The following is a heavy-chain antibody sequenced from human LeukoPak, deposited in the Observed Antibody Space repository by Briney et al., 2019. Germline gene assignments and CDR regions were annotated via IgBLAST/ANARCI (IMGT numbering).Heavy chain of an antibody. CDR3: ARPRSVSRSGSYFYY. V-gene: IGHV4-39*01. CDR2: IYYSGST. Sequence: SETLSLTCTVSGGSISSSSYYWGWIRQPPGKGLEWIGSIYYSGSTYYNPSLKSRVTISVDTSKNQFSLKLSSVTAADTAVYYCARPRSVSRSGSYFYYWGQGTLVTVSS. D-gene: IGHD3-10*01. J-gene: IGHJ4*02. CDR1: GGSISSSSYY.